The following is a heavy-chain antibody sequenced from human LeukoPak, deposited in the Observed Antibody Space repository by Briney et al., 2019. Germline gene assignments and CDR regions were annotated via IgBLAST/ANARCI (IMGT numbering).Heavy chain of an antibody. D-gene: IGHD3-10*01. Sequence: GRSLRLSCAASGFTFSRYGMHWVRQAPGKGLEWVAVIWYDGSNKYYADSVKGRFTISRDNSKNTLYLQMNSLRAEGTAVYYCARAGRAYYYGSGSPFDYWGQGTLVTVSS. J-gene: IGHJ4*02. CDR3: ARAGRAYYYGSGSPFDY. V-gene: IGHV3-33*01. CDR1: GFTFSRYG. CDR2: IWYDGSNK.